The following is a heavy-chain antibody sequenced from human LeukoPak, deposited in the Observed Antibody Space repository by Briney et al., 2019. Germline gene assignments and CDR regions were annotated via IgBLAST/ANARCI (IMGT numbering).Heavy chain of an antibody. V-gene: IGHV4-34*01. Sequence: SETLSLTCAVYGGSFSGYYWSWIRQPPGKGLEWIGEINHSGSTNYNPSLKSRVTISVDTSKNQFTLKLSSVTAADTAVYYCARGDIVVVPAAIVAWFDPWGQGTLVTVSS. CDR3: ARGDIVVVPAAIVAWFDP. D-gene: IGHD2-2*02. CDR2: INHSGST. J-gene: IGHJ5*02. CDR1: GGSFSGYY.